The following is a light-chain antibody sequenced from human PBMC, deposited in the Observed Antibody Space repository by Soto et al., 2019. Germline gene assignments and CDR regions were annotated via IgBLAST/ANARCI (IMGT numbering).Light chain of an antibody. CDR1: QSVSSSY. Sequence: EIVLTQSPGTLSLSPGERATLSCRASQSVSSSYLAWYQQKPGQAPRLLIYGASSSATGVPDRFSGSGSGTHFTITISRLEPVDVAVYYCQRYGRARTFGQGTKVEIK. CDR2: GAS. J-gene: IGKJ1*01. V-gene: IGKV3-20*01. CDR3: QRYGRART.